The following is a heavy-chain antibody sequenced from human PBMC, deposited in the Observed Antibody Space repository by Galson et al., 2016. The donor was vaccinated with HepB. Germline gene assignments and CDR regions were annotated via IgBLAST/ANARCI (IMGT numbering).Heavy chain of an antibody. CDR2: ISDNTAGT. CDR3: AKRTSYSYYYAMDI. CDR1: GFFFSNFV. V-gene: IGHV3-23*01. J-gene: IGHJ6*02. Sequence: SLRLSCAASGFFFSNFVMTWVRQAPGKGLEWVSDISDNTAGTKYADSVKGRFTISRDNSKNTVYLQMNSLRGEDTALYYCAKRTSYSYYYAMDIWGQGTTVTVSS.